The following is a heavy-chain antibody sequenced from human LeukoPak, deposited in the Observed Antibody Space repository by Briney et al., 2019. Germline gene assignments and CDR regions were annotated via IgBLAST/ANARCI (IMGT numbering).Heavy chain of an antibody. CDR2: INPNSSNT. CDR1: GYTFTGYY. V-gene: IGHV1-8*03. Sequence: ASVKVSCKASGYTFTGYYMHWVRQAPGQGLEWMGWINPNSSNTVYAQKFQGRVTITRNTSISTPYMELSSLRSEDTAVYYCAREGWDYYDSSAGLFDYWGQGTLVTVSS. D-gene: IGHD3-22*01. J-gene: IGHJ4*02. CDR3: AREGWDYYDSSAGLFDY.